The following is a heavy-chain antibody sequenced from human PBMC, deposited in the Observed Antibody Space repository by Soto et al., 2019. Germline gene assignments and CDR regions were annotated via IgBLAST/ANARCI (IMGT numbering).Heavy chain of an antibody. Sequence: GESLKISCAASGFTFSSYAMSWVRQAPGKGLEWVSAISGSDGHTYYAESVKGRFTISRDDSENTLYLQMSSLRAEDTAVYYCAKRKYCPSTTCFDYWGQGTQVTVSS. D-gene: IGHD2-2*01. CDR3: AKRKYCPSTTCFDY. V-gene: IGHV3-23*01. CDR1: GFTFSSYA. J-gene: IGHJ4*02. CDR2: ISGSDGHT.